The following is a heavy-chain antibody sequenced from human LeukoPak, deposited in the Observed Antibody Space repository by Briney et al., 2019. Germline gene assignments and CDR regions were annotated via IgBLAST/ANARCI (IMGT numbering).Heavy chain of an antibody. CDR3: ARGSCTSCYGGSRGWFDP. J-gene: IGHJ5*02. CDR2: MNPNSGNT. Sequence: GASVKVSCTASGYTFTSYDINWVRQATGQGLEWMGWMNPNSGNTGYAQKFQGRVTMTRNTSISTAYMELSSLRSEDTAVYYCARGSCTSCYGGSRGWFDPWGQGTLVTVSS. V-gene: IGHV1-8*01. CDR1: GYTFTSYD. D-gene: IGHD2-2*01.